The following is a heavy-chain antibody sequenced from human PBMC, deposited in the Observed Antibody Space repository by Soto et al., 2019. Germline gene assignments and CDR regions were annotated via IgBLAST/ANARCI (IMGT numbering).Heavy chain of an antibody. V-gene: IGHV3-23*01. CDR3: AKEQGIASRPRWFDP. Sequence: PGGSLRLSCAASGFTFSNYDMSWVRRAPGKGLEWVSGISGSGATTYYADSVKGRFTIPRYNAKNTLSLQMNSLRAEDTAVYYCAKEQGIASRPRWFDPWGQGTLVTVSS. J-gene: IGHJ5*02. CDR1: GFTFSNYD. D-gene: IGHD6-6*01. CDR2: ISGSGATT.